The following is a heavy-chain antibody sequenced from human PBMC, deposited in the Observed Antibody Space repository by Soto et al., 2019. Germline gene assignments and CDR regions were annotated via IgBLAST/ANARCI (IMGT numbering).Heavy chain of an antibody. CDR1: GLTGRSTY. D-gene: IGHD6-6*01. J-gene: IGHJ4*02. Sequence: PGGSLRLSCAPSGLTGRSTYMSWVRQAPGKGLEWVAGISGNGARAYYGDSVKGRFIVSRDNSKNTQYLQMNSLRVEDTALYYCAKRFDDSSTWSFDHWGLGTLVTVSS. CDR2: ISGNGARA. CDR3: AKRFDDSSTWSFDH. V-gene: IGHV3-23*01.